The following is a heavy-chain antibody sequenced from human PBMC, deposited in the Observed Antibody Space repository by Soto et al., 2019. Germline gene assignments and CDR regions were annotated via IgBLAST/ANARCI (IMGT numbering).Heavy chain of an antibody. J-gene: IGHJ6*02. V-gene: IGHV3-30*18. Sequence: GGSLRLSCAASGFTFSSYGMHWVRQAPGKGLEWVAVISYDGSNKYYADSLKGRFTISRDNSKNTLYLQMNSLRAEDTAVYYCANGPGDYYGMDVWGQGTTVTVSS. D-gene: IGHD3-10*01. CDR2: ISYDGSNK. CDR3: ANGPGDYYGMDV. CDR1: GFTFSSYG.